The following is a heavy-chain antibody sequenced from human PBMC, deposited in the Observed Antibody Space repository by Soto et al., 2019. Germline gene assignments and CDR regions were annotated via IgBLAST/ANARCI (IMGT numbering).Heavy chain of an antibody. CDR2: ISGSGST. J-gene: IGHJ4*02. Sequence: QVQLQESGPGQVKPSETLSLTCTVSGGSVSSGYNYWSWIRQSPGKGLEWIGYISGSGSTGYNPSLKNRLTMSVDRYKNQFTLRLSSVTAADTAVYFCATESGSTYGYFDYWGQGTQVTVSS. CDR3: ATESGSTYGYFDY. CDR1: GGSVSSGYNY. V-gene: IGHV4-30-4*01. D-gene: IGHD5-18*01.